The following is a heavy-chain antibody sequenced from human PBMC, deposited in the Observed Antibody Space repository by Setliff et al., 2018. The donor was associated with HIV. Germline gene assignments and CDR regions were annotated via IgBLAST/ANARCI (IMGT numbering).Heavy chain of an antibody. Sequence: ASVKVSCKASGYTFTSSGITWVRQAPGQGLEWMGWIGTYNGDTTYAQKFQGRVTMTRDTSTSTVYMELSSLRSEDTAVYYCARVWPRGLISFYGYWGQRTLVTVSS. CDR2: IGTYNGDT. CDR3: ARVWPRGLISFYGY. V-gene: IGHV1-18*01. J-gene: IGHJ4*02. D-gene: IGHD2-2*01. CDR1: GYTFTSSG.